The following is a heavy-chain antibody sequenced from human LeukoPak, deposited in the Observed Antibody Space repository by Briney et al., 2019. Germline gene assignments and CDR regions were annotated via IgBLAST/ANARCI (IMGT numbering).Heavy chain of an antibody. CDR1: GDSVSNKNW. V-gene: IGHV4-4*02. D-gene: IGHD6-6*01. J-gene: IGHJ4*02. Sequence: SETLSLTCGVSGDSVSNKNWWNWVRQPPGKGLEWIGEIHHSGNTNYNSSLKSRVTISVDTSKNQISLKLTSVTAADTAVYYCARGVGSIAGPYWGQGTLVIVSS. CDR3: ARGVGSIAGPY. CDR2: IHHSGNT.